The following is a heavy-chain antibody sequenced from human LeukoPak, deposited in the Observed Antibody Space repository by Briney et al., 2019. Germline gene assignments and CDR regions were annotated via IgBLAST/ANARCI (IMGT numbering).Heavy chain of an antibody. J-gene: IGHJ4*02. CDR2: INSDGSTT. Sequence: PGGSLRLSCAASGFTFSTYWMHWVRQAPGKGLVWVSLINSDGSTTNYADSVKGRFTISRDNAKNTLYLQMNSLRAEDTAVYYCANSLRGYTYGTFDYWGQGTLVTVSS. CDR1: GFTFSTYW. CDR3: ANSLRGYTYGTFDY. D-gene: IGHD5-18*01. V-gene: IGHV3-74*01.